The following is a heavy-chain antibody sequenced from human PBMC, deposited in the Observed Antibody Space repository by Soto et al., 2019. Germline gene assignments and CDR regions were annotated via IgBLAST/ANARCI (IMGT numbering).Heavy chain of an antibody. CDR2: IYHDGRT. V-gene: IGHV4-30-2*01. Sequence: QLQLQESVSGLVTPSQTLSLTCAVSGVSISSDDYSWSWIRQPPGKGLEWIGYIYHDGRTLYNPSLKSRGTISLDRSKHQFSLDLRSATAADTAMYYCTSDYTTRSYRFDYWGQGTLVTVSS. CDR1: GVSISSDDYS. CDR3: TSDYTTRSYRFDY. D-gene: IGHD3-10*01. J-gene: IGHJ4*02.